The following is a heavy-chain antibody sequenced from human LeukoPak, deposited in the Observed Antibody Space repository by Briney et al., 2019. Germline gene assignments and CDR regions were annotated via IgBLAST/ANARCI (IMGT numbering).Heavy chain of an antibody. J-gene: IGHJ6*03. CDR2: IKRDGTEK. D-gene: IGHD4-17*01. CDR3: ARGPNTDYGRRYYYYMDV. V-gene: IGHV3-7*01. Sequence: GGSLRLSCAASGLSFRSYSMSWVRQAPGKGLEWVAKIKRDGTEKYYVGSVEGRFTISRDNAKNSLYLQMNSLRAEDTAVYYCARGPNTDYGRRYYYYMDVWGKGTTVTVSS. CDR1: GLSFRSYS.